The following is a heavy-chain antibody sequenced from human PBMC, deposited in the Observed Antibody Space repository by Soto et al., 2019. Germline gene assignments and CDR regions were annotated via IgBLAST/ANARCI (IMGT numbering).Heavy chain of an antibody. D-gene: IGHD2-2*01. CDR2: IWYDGSNK. V-gene: IGHV3-33*01. CDR1: GFTFSSYG. J-gene: IGHJ2*01. CDR3: ARDALLSDWSFDL. Sequence: QVQLVESGGGVVQPGRSLRLSCAASGFTFSSYGMHWVRQAPGKGLEWVAVIWYDGSNKYYADAVKGRFTISRDNSKNTLYLQMNSLRAEDTAVYYCARDALLSDWSFDLWGRGTLVTVSS.